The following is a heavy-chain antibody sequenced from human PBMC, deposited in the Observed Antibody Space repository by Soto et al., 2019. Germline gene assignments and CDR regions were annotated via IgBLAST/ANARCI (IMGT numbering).Heavy chain of an antibody. CDR1: GDSVSGNIAA. Sequence: SQTLSLTCAISGDSVSGNIAAWNWIRQSPSRGLEWLGRTYYRSKWYNDYAVSVKSRITINPDTSKNQFSLQLNSVTPEDTAVYYCAREEQWLTHGNGMDVWGQGTTVTVSS. D-gene: IGHD6-19*01. CDR3: AREEQWLTHGNGMDV. CDR2: TYYRSKWYN. J-gene: IGHJ6*02. V-gene: IGHV6-1*01.